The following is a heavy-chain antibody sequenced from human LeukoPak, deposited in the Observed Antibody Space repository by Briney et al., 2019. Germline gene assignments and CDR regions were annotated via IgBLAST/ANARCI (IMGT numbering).Heavy chain of an antibody. D-gene: IGHD3-9*01. Sequence: SETLSLTCTVSGGSISSSSYFWRWIRQPPGKGLEWNGSIYYSGSTYYNPSLKSRVTISVDTSKNQFSLKLSSVTAADTAVYYCARVILTGYYPLDYWGQGTLVTVSS. V-gene: IGHV4-39*01. J-gene: IGHJ4*02. CDR2: IYYSGST. CDR1: GGSISSSSYF. CDR3: ARVILTGYYPLDY.